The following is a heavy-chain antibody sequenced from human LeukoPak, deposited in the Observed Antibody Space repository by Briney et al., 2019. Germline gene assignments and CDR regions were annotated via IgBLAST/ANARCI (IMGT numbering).Heavy chain of an antibody. CDR2: IYYSGST. J-gene: IGHJ5*01. D-gene: IGHD3-16*01. Sequence: ASETLSLTCTVSGGSISSYFWSWIRQPPGXGLEWIGYIYYSGSTNYNPSLHSRVTISVDTSKNQFSLRLSSVTAADAAIYYCARRKTRGGPIDSWGQGTLVTVSS. CDR3: ARRKTRGGPIDS. CDR1: GGSISSYF. V-gene: IGHV4-59*08.